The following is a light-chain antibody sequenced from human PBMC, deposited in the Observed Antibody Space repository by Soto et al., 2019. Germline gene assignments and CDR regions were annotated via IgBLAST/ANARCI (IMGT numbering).Light chain of an antibody. V-gene: IGLV2-23*01. CDR3: CSYAGRSTWDVV. CDR2: EGF. Sequence: HSALTQPASVSGSPGQSITISCTGTSSDVGGSGLVSWYQFHPGKAPKLLIFEGFKRPSGVSNRFSGSKSGSTASLTISGLQAEDEADYYCCSYAGRSTWDVVFGGGTKLTVL. CDR1: SSDVGGSGL. J-gene: IGLJ2*01.